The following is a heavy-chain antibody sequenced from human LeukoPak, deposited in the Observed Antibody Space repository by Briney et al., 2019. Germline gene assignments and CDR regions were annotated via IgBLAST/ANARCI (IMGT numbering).Heavy chain of an antibody. CDR1: GGTFSSYA. Sequence: GASVKVSCKASGGTFSSYAISWVRQAPGQGLEWMGGIIPIFGTANYAQKIQGRVTITTDESTSTAYMELSSLRSEDTAVYYCAIGLQFHYYYMDVRGKGTTVTVSS. CDR2: IIPIFGTA. CDR3: AIGLQFHYYYMDV. D-gene: IGHD4-11*01. V-gene: IGHV1-69*05. J-gene: IGHJ6*03.